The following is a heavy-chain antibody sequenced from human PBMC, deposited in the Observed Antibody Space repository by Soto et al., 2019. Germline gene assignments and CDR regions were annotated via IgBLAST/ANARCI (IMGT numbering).Heavy chain of an antibody. D-gene: IGHD3-3*01. V-gene: IGHV1-18*01. Sequence: ASVKVSCKASGYTFTSYGISCVRQAPGQGLEWMGWISAYNGNTNYAQKLQGRVTMTTDTSTSTAYMELRSLRPDDTAVYYCARLVGGPSGYHMDVWGQGTTVTVSS. CDR2: ISAYNGNT. CDR1: GYTFTSYG. CDR3: ARLVGGPSGYHMDV. J-gene: IGHJ6*02.